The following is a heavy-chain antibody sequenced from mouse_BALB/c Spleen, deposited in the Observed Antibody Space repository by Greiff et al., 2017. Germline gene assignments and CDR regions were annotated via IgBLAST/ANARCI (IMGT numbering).Heavy chain of an antibody. CDR2: IYPYNGGT. J-gene: IGHJ2*01. CDR3: ARHGYDDYFDY. CDR1: GYTFTDYN. D-gene: IGHD2-2*01. Sequence: VQLKESGPELVKPGASVKISCKASGYTFTDYNMHWVKQSHGKSLEWIGYIYPYNGGTGYNQKFKSKATLTVDNSSSTAYMELRSLTSEDSAVYYCARHGYDDYFDYWGQGTTLTVSS. V-gene: IGHV1S29*02.